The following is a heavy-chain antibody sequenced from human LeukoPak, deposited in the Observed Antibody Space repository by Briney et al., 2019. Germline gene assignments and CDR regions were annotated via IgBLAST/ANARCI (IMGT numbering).Heavy chain of an antibody. D-gene: IGHD5-12*01. CDR2: IYSGGST. J-gene: IGHJ4*02. Sequence: PGGSLRLSCAASGFTVSSNYMSWVRQAPGKGLEWVSVIYSGGSTYYVDPVKGRFTISRDNSKSTLDLQMNSLRADDTAVYYCAKHPPRDGYDDADFEYWGQGTLVTVSS. CDR3: AKHPPRDGYDDADFEY. CDR1: GFTVSSNY. V-gene: IGHV3-53*01.